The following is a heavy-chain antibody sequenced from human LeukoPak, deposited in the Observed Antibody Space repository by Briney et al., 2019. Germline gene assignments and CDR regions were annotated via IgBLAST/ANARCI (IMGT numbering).Heavy chain of an antibody. J-gene: IGHJ3*02. CDR3: AKDYTGYPLNSFDI. D-gene: IGHD5-12*01. Sequence: GGSLRLSCAASRFTFNTYWMSWVRQAPGKGLEWVATIKRDGSEKYYVDPVKGRFTISRDNATNSLYLQMNSLRAEDTAVYYCAKDYTGYPLNSFDIWGQGTMVTVSS. V-gene: IGHV3-7*03. CDR1: RFTFNTYW. CDR2: IKRDGSEK.